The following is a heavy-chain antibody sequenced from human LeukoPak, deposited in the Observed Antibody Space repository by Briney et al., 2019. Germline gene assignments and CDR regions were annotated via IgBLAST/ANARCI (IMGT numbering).Heavy chain of an antibody. Sequence: GGSLRLSCAASGFTFSNSWMTWVRQAPGKGLEWVANINQDGSKKTYVDSVKGRFTTSRDNAKNSLYLQMNSLRAEDTAVYYCATAPAAADSCWGQGTLVAVSS. CDR3: ATAPAAADSC. V-gene: IGHV3-7*01. J-gene: IGHJ4*02. CDR1: GFTFSNSW. D-gene: IGHD6-13*01. CDR2: INQDGSKK.